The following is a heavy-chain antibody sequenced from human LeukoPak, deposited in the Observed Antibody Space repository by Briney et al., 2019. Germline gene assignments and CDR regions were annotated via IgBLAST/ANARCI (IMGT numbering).Heavy chain of an antibody. Sequence: VASVKVSCKASGYTFTGYYIHWVRQAPGQGLEWMGWINPNSGGSNYAQKFQGRVAMTRDTSISTAYMELTRLSSDDTAVYYCLRGDLTTGYWGQGTLVTVSA. CDR1: GYTFTGYY. J-gene: IGHJ4*02. CDR3: LRGDLTTGY. V-gene: IGHV1-2*02. CDR2: INPNSGGS. D-gene: IGHD4-11*01.